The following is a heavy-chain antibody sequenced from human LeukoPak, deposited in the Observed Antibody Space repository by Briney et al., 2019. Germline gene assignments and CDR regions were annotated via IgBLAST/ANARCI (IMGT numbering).Heavy chain of an antibody. CDR2: IYYSGST. CDR3: ASLTLRIGNSLRFDY. V-gene: IGHV4-61*05. Sequence: SETLSLTSTVSGGSISSSSYYWGWIRQPPGKGLEWIGYIYYSGSTNYNPSLKSRVTISVDTSKNQFSLKLSSVTAADTAVYYCASLTLRIGNSLRFDYWGQGTLVTVSS. CDR1: GGSISSSSYY. J-gene: IGHJ4*02. D-gene: IGHD6-13*01.